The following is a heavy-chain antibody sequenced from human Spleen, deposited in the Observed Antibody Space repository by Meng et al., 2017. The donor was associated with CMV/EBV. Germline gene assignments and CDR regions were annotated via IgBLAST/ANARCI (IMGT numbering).Heavy chain of an antibody. Sequence: ASVKVSCKASGYTFTGYYMHWLRQAPGQGLEWMGWINPNSGGTNYAQKFQGRVTMTRDTSISTAYMELSRLRSDDTAVYYCARGGSGYYGSGLPGYWGQGTLVTVSS. CDR1: GYTFTGYY. CDR3: ARGGSGYYGSGLPGY. J-gene: IGHJ4*02. V-gene: IGHV1-2*02. D-gene: IGHD3-10*01. CDR2: INPNSGGT.